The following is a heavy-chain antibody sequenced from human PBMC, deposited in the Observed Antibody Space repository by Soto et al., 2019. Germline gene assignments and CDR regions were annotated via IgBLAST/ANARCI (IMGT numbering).Heavy chain of an antibody. V-gene: IGHV1-18*01. CDR1: CFTFTSNC. CDR2: ISAYNGNT. Sequence: PVKVCCKDSCFTFTSNCMSWVRQDPGQRVEWMGWISAYNGNTNYAQKLQGRVTMTTDTSTSTAYMELRSLRSDDTAVYYCARIPYDILTGSHDAFDIWGQGTMVTVS. D-gene: IGHD3-9*01. CDR3: ARIPYDILTGSHDAFDI. J-gene: IGHJ3*02.